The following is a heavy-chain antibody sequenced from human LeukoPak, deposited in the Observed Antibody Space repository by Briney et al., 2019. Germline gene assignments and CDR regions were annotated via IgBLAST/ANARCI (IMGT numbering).Heavy chain of an antibody. J-gene: IGHJ4*02. Sequence: GSLRPFRAGSGFNLSRLAINWVRQAPGVGVGWVSAISGSGGSTYYADSVKGRFTISRDNSKNTLYLQMNSLRAEDTAVYYCATQDNKRARLILDWGQGTLVTVSS. V-gene: IGHV3-23*01. CDR2: ISGSGGST. D-gene: IGHD2/OR15-2a*01. CDR1: GFNLSRLA. CDR3: ATQDNKRARLILD.